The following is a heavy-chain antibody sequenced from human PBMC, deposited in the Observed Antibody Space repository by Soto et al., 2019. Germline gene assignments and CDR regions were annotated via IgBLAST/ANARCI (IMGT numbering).Heavy chain of an antibody. V-gene: IGHV3-33*01. CDR1: GFTFSNYG. Sequence: VHLVEAGGGVVQPGESLRLSCVASGFTFSNYGMHWFRQAPDKGLEWVAVVWSDGSNEFYGDSVKGRFTISRDNSKSTLYLQLNSLRAEDAAVYYCARGPQPRYCSGGICYPLDSLIRKTIDYWGQGTLVAVSS. CDR2: VWSDGSNE. D-gene: IGHD2-15*01. J-gene: IGHJ4*02. CDR3: ARGPQPRYCSGGICYPLDSLIRKTIDY.